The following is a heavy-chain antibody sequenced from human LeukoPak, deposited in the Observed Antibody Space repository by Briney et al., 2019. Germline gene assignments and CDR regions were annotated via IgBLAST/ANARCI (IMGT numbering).Heavy chain of an antibody. D-gene: IGHD6-19*01. CDR2: IIPILGIA. J-gene: IGHJ4*02. CDR1: GGTFSSYA. V-gene: IGHV1-69*04. CDR3: ARETGSGWSNFDY. Sequence: SVKVSCKASGGTFSSYAISWVRQAPGQGLEWMGRIIPILGIANYAQKFQGRVTITADKSTSTAYMELSSLRSEDTAVYYCARETGSGWSNFDYWGQGTLVTVSS.